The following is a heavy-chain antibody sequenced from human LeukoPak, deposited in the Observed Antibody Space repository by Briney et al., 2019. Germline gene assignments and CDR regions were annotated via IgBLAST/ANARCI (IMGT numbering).Heavy chain of an antibody. J-gene: IGHJ5*02. CDR1: GYTFTSYY. Sequence: ASVKVSCKASGYTFTSYYLYWVRQAPGQGLEWMGIINPSGGSTNYAQKFQGRLTLTRDLSTSTDYMELSSLRSDDTAVYFCARDTSEGDYAWWFDPWGQGTLVTVAS. CDR3: ARDTSEGDYAWWFDP. D-gene: IGHD3-16*01. V-gene: IGHV1-46*01. CDR2: INPSGGST.